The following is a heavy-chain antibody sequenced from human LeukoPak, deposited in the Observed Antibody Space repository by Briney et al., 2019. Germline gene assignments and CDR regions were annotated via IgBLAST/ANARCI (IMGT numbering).Heavy chain of an antibody. D-gene: IGHD4-17*01. V-gene: IGHV3-7*01. CDR3: ARDTTVTMDAEYLQH. Sequence: GGSLRLSCAASGFTFSSYWMSWVRQAPGKGLEWVANIKQDGSEKYYVDSVKGRFTISRDNAKNSLYLQMNSLRAEDTAVYYCARDTTVTMDAEYLQHWGQGTLVTVSS. CDR1: GFTFSSYW. CDR2: IKQDGSEK. J-gene: IGHJ1*01.